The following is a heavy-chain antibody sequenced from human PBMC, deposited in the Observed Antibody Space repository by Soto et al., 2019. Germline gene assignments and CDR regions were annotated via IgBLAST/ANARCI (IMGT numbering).Heavy chain of an antibody. Sequence: GGSLRLSCASAGFKFTDYWMSWIRRAPGKGLEWVANIKQDGSETKYVDSVKGRFTISRDNAKNSLFLQMDSLRSEDTAVYYCARDLGGWPDYWGQGTLVTVSS. J-gene: IGHJ4*02. CDR3: ARDLGGWPDY. CDR1: GFKFTDYW. D-gene: IGHD2-15*01. CDR2: IKQDGSET. V-gene: IGHV3-7*01.